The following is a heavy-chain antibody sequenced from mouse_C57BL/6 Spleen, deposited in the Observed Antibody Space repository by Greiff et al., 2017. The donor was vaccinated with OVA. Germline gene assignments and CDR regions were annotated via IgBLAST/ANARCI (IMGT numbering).Heavy chain of an antibody. V-gene: IGHV1-52*01. CDR2: IDPSDSET. J-gene: IGHJ1*03. CDR3: ARDYCGSSYGGYFDV. CDR1: GYTFTSYW. Sequence: QVQLQQPGAELVRPGSSVKLSCKASGYTFTSYWMHWVKQRPIQGLEWIGNIDPSDSETHYNQKFKDKATLTVDKSSSTAYMQLSSLTSEDSAVYYCARDYCGSSYGGYFDVWGTGTTVTVSS. D-gene: IGHD1-1*01.